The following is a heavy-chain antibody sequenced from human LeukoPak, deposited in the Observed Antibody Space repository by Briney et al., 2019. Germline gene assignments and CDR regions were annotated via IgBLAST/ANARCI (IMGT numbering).Heavy chain of an antibody. CDR1: GYSISNGYY. D-gene: IGHD5-12*01. J-gene: IGHJ4*02. CDR2: IYHSGST. V-gene: IGHV4-38-2*01. CDR3: ARHGGHSGXDPYDF. Sequence: PSETLSLTCAVSGYSISNGYYWAWIRQPPGKGLEWIGSIYHSGSTYYKPSLKSRVTISVDTSKNQFSLNVNSVTATDTAVYYCARHGGHSGXDPYDFWGQXTLVTVS.